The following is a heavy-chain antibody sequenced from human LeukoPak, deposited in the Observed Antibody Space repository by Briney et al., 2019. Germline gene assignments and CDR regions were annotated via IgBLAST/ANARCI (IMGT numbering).Heavy chain of an antibody. D-gene: IGHD6-13*01. CDR3: ARGGGYSSSWYGGYFDY. V-gene: IGHV4-34*01. Sequence: SETLSLTCAVYGGSFSGYYWSWIRQPPGKGLEWIGEINHSGSTNYNPSLKSRGTISVDTSKDQFCLKLSSVTAADTAVYYCARGGGYSSSWYGGYFDYWGQGTLVTVSS. CDR2: INHSGST. CDR1: GGSFSGYY. J-gene: IGHJ4*02.